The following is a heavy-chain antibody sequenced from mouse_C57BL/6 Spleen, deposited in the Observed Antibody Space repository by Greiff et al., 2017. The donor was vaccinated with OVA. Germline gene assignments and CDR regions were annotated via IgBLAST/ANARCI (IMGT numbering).Heavy chain of an antibody. J-gene: IGHJ1*03. V-gene: IGHV1-55*01. CDR1: GYTFTSYW. CDR2: IYPGSGST. CDR3: TRGDIDDGSSPWYFDV. Sequence: PGASVTMSCKASGYTFTSYWITWVKQRPGQGLEWIGDIYPGSGSTNYNEKFKSKATLTVDTSSSPAYMQLSSLTSEDSEVNNCTRGDIDDGSSPWYFDVWGTGTTVTVSA. D-gene: IGHD1-1*01.